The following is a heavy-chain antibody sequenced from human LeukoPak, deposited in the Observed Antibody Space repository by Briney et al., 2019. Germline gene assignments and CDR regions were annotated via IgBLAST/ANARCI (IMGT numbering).Heavy chain of an antibody. CDR1: GFTFSGFA. CDR2: VRGKTYSYAT. Sequence: GGSLRLSCAASGFTFSGFALHWVRQASGKGLEWVGRVRGKTYSYATAYAASVKGRFTISRDGSKNTAYLQMNSLKTEDTGVYYCTTTAGYYDTSGYYYFDYWGQGALVTVSS. J-gene: IGHJ4*02. D-gene: IGHD3-22*01. CDR3: TTTAGYYDTSGYYYFDY. V-gene: IGHV3-73*01.